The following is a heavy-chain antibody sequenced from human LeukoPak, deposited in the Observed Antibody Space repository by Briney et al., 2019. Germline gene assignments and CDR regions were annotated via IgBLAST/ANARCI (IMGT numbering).Heavy chain of an antibody. V-gene: IGHV3-48*03. CDR3: ARGLDDGYSYGLDY. Sequence: GGSLRLSCAASGFTFSSYEMNWVRQAPGKGLEWVSDISSSGTTIHYADSVKGRFTIPRDNAKNSLYLQMSSLRAEDMAVYYCARGLDDGYSYGLDYWGQGTLVTVSS. J-gene: IGHJ4*02. D-gene: IGHD5-18*01. CDR2: ISSSGTTI. CDR1: GFTFSSYE.